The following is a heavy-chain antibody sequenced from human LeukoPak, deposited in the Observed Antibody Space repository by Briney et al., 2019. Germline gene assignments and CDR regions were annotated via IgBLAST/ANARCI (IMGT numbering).Heavy chain of an antibody. CDR3: AGSGILEWGGFDP. V-gene: IGHV3-23*01. CDR2: ISGSGGST. J-gene: IGHJ5*02. Sequence: GGSLRLSCAASGFTFSSYAMSWVRQAPGKGLEWVSAISGSGGSTYYADSVKGRFTISRDNSKNTLYLQMNRLRVQDTAIYYCAGSGILEWGGFDPWGQGSLVTVSS. D-gene: IGHD3-3*01. CDR1: GFTFSSYA.